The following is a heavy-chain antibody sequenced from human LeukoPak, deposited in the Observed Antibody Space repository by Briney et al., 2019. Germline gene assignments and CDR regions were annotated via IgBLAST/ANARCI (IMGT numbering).Heavy chain of an antibody. CDR2: ISGSGGST. CDR3: ATYGDYGRNYHYYNMDV. V-gene: IGHV3-23*01. CDR1: GFTFSSYA. J-gene: IGHJ6*02. Sequence: QPGGSLRLSCAASGFTFSSYAMSWVRQAPGKGLEWVSAISGSGGSTYYADSVKGRFTISRDNSKNTLYLQMSSLRAEDTAVYYCATYGDYGRNYHYYNMDVWGQGTTVTVSS. D-gene: IGHD4-17*01.